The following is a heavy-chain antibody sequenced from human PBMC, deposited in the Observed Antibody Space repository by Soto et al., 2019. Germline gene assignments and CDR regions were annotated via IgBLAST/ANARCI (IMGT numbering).Heavy chain of an antibody. CDR3: ARTTPNPRAYDMDV. V-gene: IGHV4-30-4*01. J-gene: IGHJ6*02. CDR1: GGSMSSGDYY. D-gene: IGHD1-1*01. CDR2: IYYSGST. Sequence: SXTLSLTCTVSGGSMSSGDYYWSWIRQPPGKGLEWIGYIYYSGSTYYNPSLKSRVTISVDTSKNQFSLKLSSVTAADTAVYYCARTTPNPRAYDMDVWGQGTTVTVSS.